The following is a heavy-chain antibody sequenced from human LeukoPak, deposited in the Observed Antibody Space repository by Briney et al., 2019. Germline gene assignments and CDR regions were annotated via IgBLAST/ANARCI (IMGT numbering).Heavy chain of an antibody. CDR2: INHSGST. J-gene: IGHJ5*02. Sequence: SETLSLTCAVYGGSFSGYYWSWIRQPPGKGLEWIGEINHSGSTNYNPSLKSRVTISVDTSKNQFSLTLSSVTAADTAVYYCGRDEGDYSDWFDPWGQGTLVTVSS. CDR3: GRDEGDYSDWFDP. CDR1: GGSFSGYY. D-gene: IGHD4-17*01. V-gene: IGHV4-34*01.